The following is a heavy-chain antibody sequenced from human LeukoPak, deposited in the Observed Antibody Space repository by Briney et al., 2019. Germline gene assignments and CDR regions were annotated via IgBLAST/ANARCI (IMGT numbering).Heavy chain of an antibody. CDR3: AKEIAAVGKGVFAH. Sequence: GGSLRLSCAASEFTFRSYAMSWVRQAPGEGLEWVSAITGSGDGTIYADSVKGRLTISRDNSRNTLYLQMSSLRAEDTAVYYCAKEIAAVGKGVFAHWGQGALVTVSS. V-gene: IGHV3-23*01. CDR1: EFTFRSYA. J-gene: IGHJ4*02. CDR2: ITGSGDGT. D-gene: IGHD6-13*01.